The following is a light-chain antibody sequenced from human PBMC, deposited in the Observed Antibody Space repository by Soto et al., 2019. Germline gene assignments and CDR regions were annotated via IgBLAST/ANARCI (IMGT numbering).Light chain of an antibody. CDR1: SSDVGGYNY. V-gene: IGLV2-14*01. Sequence: QAVLTHPASVSGSPGQSITISCTGTSSDVGGYNYVSWYQQHPGKAPKLMIYDVSNRPSGVSNRFSGSKSGNTASLTISXLQAEXXADYYCSXYTSSSTYVFGTGTKVTV. J-gene: IGLJ1*01. CDR3: SXYTSSSTYV. CDR2: DVS.